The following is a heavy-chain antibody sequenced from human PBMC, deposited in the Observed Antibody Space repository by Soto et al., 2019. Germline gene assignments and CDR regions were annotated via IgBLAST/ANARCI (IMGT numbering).Heavy chain of an antibody. J-gene: IGHJ6*02. CDR3: ARHVPNTYHYGMDF. Sequence: SQTLPLPCTVSGGSISSSRPYWGWIRQPPGKGLEWLGSISYSGDTDSYPSLKSRVTISADTPWSQCSLRLSSAPVADRALYYCARHVPNTYHYGMDFWGRGTTGTV. V-gene: IGHV4-39*01. CDR2: ISYSGDT. CDR1: GGSISSSRPY.